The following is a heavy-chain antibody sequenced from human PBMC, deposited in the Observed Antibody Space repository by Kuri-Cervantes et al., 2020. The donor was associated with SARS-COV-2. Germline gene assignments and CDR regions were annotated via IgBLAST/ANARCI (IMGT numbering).Heavy chain of an antibody. CDR3: TTVGTGYSYGFDYYGMDV. V-gene: IGHV3-15*07. D-gene: IGHD5-18*01. Sequence: ETLSLTCAASGFTFSSYGMHWVRQAPGKGLEWVGRIKSKTDGGTTDYAAPVKGRFTISRDDSKNTLYLQMNSLKTEDTAVYYCTTVGTGYSYGFDYYGMDVWGQGTTVTVSS. CDR2: IKSKTDGGTT. J-gene: IGHJ6*02. CDR1: GFTFSSYG.